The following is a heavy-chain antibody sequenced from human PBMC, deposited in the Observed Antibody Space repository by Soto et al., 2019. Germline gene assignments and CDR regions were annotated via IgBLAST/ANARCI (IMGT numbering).Heavy chain of an antibody. CDR1: GYSFTDHY. CDR3: ARDQHGHFDFDF. V-gene: IGHV1-46*01. Sequence: QVQLVQSGPELKRPGASVKLSCKASGYSFTDHYIHWVRQAPGQGLEWMGIINPAGGSTNYARKFQDRLTITRDSSTTTFYMELSSLRSDDTAVIYCARDQHGHFDFDFWGQGTLVTVSS. CDR2: INPAGGST. D-gene: IGHD2-8*01. J-gene: IGHJ4*02.